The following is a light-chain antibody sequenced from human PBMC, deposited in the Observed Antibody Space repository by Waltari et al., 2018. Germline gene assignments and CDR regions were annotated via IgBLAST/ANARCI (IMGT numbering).Light chain of an antibody. V-gene: IGLV3-1*01. Sequence: SYELTQPPSVSVSPGQTASITCSGYKLGDKYACWYQQKPGQSPVLFISQDNKRPSGISERFSGSNSGNTATLTISGTQAMDEADYYCQAWDSSTAVFGGGTRLTVL. CDR3: QAWDSSTAV. CDR2: QDN. J-gene: IGLJ3*02. CDR1: KLGDKY.